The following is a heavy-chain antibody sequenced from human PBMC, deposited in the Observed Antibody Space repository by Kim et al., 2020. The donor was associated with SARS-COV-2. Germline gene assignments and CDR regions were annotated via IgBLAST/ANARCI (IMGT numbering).Heavy chain of an antibody. CDR2: IYYSGST. J-gene: IGHJ3*02. D-gene: IGHD4-17*01. CDR1: GGSISSSSYY. V-gene: IGHV4-39*01. CDR3: ARRDTVTTFLGLDAFDI. Sequence: SETLSLTCTVSGGSISSSSYYWGWIRQPPGKGLEWIGSIYYSGSTYYNPSLKSRVTISVDTSKNQFSLKLSSVTAADTAVYYCARRDTVTTFLGLDAFDIWGQGTMVTVSS.